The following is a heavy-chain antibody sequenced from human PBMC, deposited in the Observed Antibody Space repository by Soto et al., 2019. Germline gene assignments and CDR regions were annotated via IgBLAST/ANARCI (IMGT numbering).Heavy chain of an antibody. Sequence: PGGSLRLSCTASGFIFSNFGMHWVRQAPGKGLEWVAGVWYDGSNGVSAESVKGRFTISRDNSKNTLYLQMTSLRAEDTAVDYCAKDPLTARACGMDVWGQETTVTVAS. CDR2: VWYDGSNG. D-gene: IGHD6-6*01. V-gene: IGHV3-33*06. CDR1: GFIFSNFG. CDR3: AKDPLTARACGMDV. J-gene: IGHJ6*02.